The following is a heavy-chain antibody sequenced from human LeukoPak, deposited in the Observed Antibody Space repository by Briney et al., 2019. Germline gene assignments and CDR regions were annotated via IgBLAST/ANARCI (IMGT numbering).Heavy chain of an antibody. CDR3: ARDSTYYFDY. J-gene: IGHJ4*02. CDR2: IYYIGST. CDR1: GGSISSGGYY. Sequence: SETLSLTCTVSGGSISSGGYYWSWIRQHPGKGLEWIGYIYYIGSTYYNPSLKSRVTISVDTSKNQFSLKLSSVTAADTAVYYCARDSTYYFDYWGQGTLVTVSS. V-gene: IGHV4-31*03.